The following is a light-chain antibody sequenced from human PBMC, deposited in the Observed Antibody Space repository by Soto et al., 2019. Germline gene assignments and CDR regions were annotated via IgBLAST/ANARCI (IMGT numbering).Light chain of an antibody. CDR1: QTIVRY. CDR3: EQYNDWPT. Sequence: EIVMTQSPATLSVSLGERATLSCRASQTIVRYLAWYQQRPGQAPRLLIYAASTRATDIAARFSDSGSGTESALTISSLQSEDSAVYYFEQYNDWPTFGGGTKVEIK. V-gene: IGKV3-15*01. CDR2: AAS. J-gene: IGKJ4*01.